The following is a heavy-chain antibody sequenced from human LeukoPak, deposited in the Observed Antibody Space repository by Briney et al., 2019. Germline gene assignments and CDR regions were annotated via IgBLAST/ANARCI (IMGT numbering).Heavy chain of an antibody. CDR2: ISSSSSYI. CDR1: GFTFSSYS. CDR3: ARGVNGDSDF. D-gene: IGHD4-17*01. V-gene: IGHV3-21*01. Sequence: GGSLRLSCAASGFTFSSYSMNWVRQAPGKGLEWVSSISSSSSYIYYADSVKGRFTISRDNAKNTLYLQMNSLRVEDTAVYYCARGVNGDSDFWGQGTLVTVSS. J-gene: IGHJ4*02.